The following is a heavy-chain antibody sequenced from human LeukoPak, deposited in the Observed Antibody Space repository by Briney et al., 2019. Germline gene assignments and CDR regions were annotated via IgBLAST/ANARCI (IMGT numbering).Heavy chain of an antibody. D-gene: IGHD6-19*01. V-gene: IGHV5-51*01. J-gene: IGHJ5*02. CDR3: ARRGWGIAVAGTFNWFDP. CDR1: GYSFTSYW. CDR2: IYPGDSDT. Sequence: GESLKISCKGSGYSFTSYWIGWVRQMPGKGLEWMGIIYPGDSDTRYSPSFQGQVTISADKSISTAYLQWSSLKASDTAMYYCARRGWGIAVAGTFNWFDPWGQGTLGTVSS.